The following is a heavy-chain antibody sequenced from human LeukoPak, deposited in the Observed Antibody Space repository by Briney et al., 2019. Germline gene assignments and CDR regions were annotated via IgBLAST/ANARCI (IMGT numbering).Heavy chain of an antibody. Sequence: GGSLRLSCAASGFTVSSSNYMNWVRQAPGKGLEWVSGIYTSGTTYYTDSVKGRFTISRDNPNNTLYLQMHSLRAEDTAVYYGAREISRFGIWGQGTLVTVSS. CDR2: IYTSGTT. D-gene: IGHD3-16*01. CDR3: AREISRFGI. J-gene: IGHJ4*02. CDR1: GFTVSSSNY. V-gene: IGHV3-66*01.